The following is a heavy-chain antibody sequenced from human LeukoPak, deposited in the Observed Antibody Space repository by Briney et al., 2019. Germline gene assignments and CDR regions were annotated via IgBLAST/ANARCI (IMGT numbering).Heavy chain of an antibody. Sequence: GGTLRLSCAASGFTFSSYGMSWVRQAPGKGLEWVSAISGSGGSTYYADSVKGRFTISRDNSKNTLYLQMNSLRAEDTAVYYCAKGSLVATSHFDSWGRGTLVTVPS. V-gene: IGHV3-23*01. CDR1: GFTFSSYG. J-gene: IGHJ4*02. CDR3: AKGSLVATSHFDS. D-gene: IGHD5-12*01. CDR2: ISGSGGST.